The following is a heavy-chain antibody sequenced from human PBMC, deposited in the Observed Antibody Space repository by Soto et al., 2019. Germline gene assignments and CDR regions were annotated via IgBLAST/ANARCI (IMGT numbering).Heavy chain of an antibody. CDR1: GYTFTSYY. CDR3: ARAAGGDCSSTSCHDAFDI. D-gene: IGHD2-2*01. CDR2: INPSGGST. Sequence: QVQLVQSGAEVKKPGASVKVSCKASGYTFTSYYMHWVRQAPGQGLEWMGIINPSGGSTSYAQKFQGRVTMTRDTSTSTVYMELSSLRSEDTAVYYCARAAGGDCSSTSCHDAFDIWGQGTMVTVSS. V-gene: IGHV1-46*03. J-gene: IGHJ3*02.